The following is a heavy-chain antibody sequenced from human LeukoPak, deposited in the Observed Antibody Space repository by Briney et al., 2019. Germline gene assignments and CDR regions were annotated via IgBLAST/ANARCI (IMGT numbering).Heavy chain of an antibody. CDR1: AFTFSSYA. CDR3: AKYQRQWLPKGGFDY. J-gene: IGHJ4*02. CDR2: IGGSGDST. D-gene: IGHD6-19*01. Sequence: GGSLRLSCAASAFTFSSYAMTWVRQAPGKGLDWVSTIGGSGDSTSYADSVKGRFTISRDNSKNTLYLQMDNLRAEDTAVYYCAKYQRQWLPKGGFDYWGQGTLVTVSS. V-gene: IGHV3-23*01.